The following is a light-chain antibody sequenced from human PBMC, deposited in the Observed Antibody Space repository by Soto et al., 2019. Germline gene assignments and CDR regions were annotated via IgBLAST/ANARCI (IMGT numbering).Light chain of an antibody. J-gene: IGLJ1*01. CDR1: SSDVGGYNY. Sequence: QSALTQPPSASGSPGQSVTISCTGTSSDVGGYNYVSWYQQHPGKAPKLMIYEVTKRPSGVPDRFSGSKSGNTASLTVSGLQAEDEADYFCCSNEGDNTYVFGPGTKVTVL. CDR2: EVT. CDR3: CSNEGDNTYV. V-gene: IGLV2-8*01.